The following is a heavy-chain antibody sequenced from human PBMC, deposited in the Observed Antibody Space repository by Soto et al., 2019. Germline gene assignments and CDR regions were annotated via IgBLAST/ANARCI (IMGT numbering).Heavy chain of an antibody. CDR1: GDSVSSNTAS. CDR3: AKGDNLGPKTGYAFDP. CDR2: TYFRSKWYN. Sequence: SQTLSLTCVISGDSVSSNTASWNWIRQSPSRGLESLGRTYFRSKWYNDYAVSVKSRIIINPDTSNNQFSLQLNSVTPEDTAVYFCAKGDNLGPKTGYAFDPWGQGIMVTVSS. V-gene: IGHV6-1*01. J-gene: IGHJ5*02. D-gene: IGHD5-12*01.